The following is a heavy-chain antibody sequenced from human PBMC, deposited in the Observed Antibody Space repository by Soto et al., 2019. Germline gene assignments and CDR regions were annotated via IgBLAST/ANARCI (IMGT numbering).Heavy chain of an antibody. CDR1: GGSISSSSYY. J-gene: IGHJ4*02. CDR3: ATVRGGYTHPFDY. CDR2: IYYSGST. Sequence: RSETLSLTCTVSGGSISSSSYYWGWIRQPPGKGLEWIGSIYYSGSTYYNPSLKSRVTISVDTSKNQFSLKLSSVTAADTAVYYCATVRGGYTHPFDYWGQGTLVTVSS. V-gene: IGHV4-39*01. D-gene: IGHD2-15*01.